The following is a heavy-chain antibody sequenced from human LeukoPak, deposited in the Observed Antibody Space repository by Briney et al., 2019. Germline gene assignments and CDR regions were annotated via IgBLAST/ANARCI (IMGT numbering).Heavy chain of an antibody. CDR2: INPNSGGT. D-gene: IGHD3-10*01. J-gene: IGHJ5*02. V-gene: IGHV1-2*02. CDR3: ASSLLLWFGELSRGFDP. CDR1: GYTFTGYY. Sequence: ASVKVSCKASGYTFTGYYMHWVRQAPGQGLEWMGWINPNSGGTNYAQKFQGRVTMTRDTSISTAYMELSRLRSDDTAVYYCASSLLLWFGELSRGFDPWGQGTLVTVSS.